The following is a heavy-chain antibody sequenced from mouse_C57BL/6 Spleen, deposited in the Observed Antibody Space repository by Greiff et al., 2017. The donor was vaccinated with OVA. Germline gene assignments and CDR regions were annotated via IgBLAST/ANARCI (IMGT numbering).Heavy chain of an antibody. CDR3: ARGLDLFAY. CDR2: INYDGSST. J-gene: IGHJ3*01. D-gene: IGHD4-1*01. Sequence: EVKLMESEGGLVQPGSSMKLSCTASGFTFSDYYMAWVRQVPEKGLEWVANINYDGSSTYYLDSLKSRFIISRDNAKNILYLQMSSLKSEDTATYYCARGLDLFAYWGQGTLVTVSA. V-gene: IGHV5-16*01. CDR1: GFTFSDYY.